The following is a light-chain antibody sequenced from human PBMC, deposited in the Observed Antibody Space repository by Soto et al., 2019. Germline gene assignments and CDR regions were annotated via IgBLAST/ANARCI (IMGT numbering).Light chain of an antibody. CDR2: EVS. CDR1: SSDVGGYNY. Sequence: QSALTQPPSASGSPRQSVTISCTGTSSDVGGYNYVSWYQQHPGKAPKLMIYEVSKRPSGVPDRFSGSKSGNTASLTVSGLQAEDEADYYCSSYAGSSTLYVFGTGTKLTVL. J-gene: IGLJ1*01. V-gene: IGLV2-8*01. CDR3: SSYAGSSTLYV.